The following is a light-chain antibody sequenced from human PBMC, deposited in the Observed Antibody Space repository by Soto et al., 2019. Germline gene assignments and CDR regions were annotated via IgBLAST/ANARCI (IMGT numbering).Light chain of an antibody. CDR2: EVS. Sequence: QSALTQPASVSGSPGQSITISCTGTSSDVGAYGYVSWYQQHPGKAPKLMIYEVSYRPSGVSNRFSGSKSGNTASLTISGLQAEDEADYYCSSYTSSSTLLYVFGTGTKLTVL. CDR1: SSDVGAYGY. V-gene: IGLV2-14*01. CDR3: SSYTSSSTLLYV. J-gene: IGLJ1*01.